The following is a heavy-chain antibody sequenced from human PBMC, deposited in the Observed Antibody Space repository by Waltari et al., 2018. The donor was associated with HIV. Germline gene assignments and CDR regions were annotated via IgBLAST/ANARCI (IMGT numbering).Heavy chain of an antibody. CDR2: MNPNSGNT. V-gene: IGHV1-8*01. D-gene: IGHD2-8*01. J-gene: IGHJ6*02. CDR1: GYTFTSYD. Sequence: QVQLVQSGAEVKKPGASVKVSCKASGYTFTSYDINWVRQATGQGLNCMAWMNPNSGNTGYAQKFQGRVTMTSNTSISTAYMEMSSLRSEDTAVYYCARGLSRYCTNGVCYDYYYGMDVWGQGTTVTVSS. CDR3: ARGLSRYCTNGVCYDYYYGMDV.